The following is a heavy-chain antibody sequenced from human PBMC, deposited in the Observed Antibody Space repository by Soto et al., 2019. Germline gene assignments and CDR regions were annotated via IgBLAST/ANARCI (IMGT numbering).Heavy chain of an antibody. J-gene: IGHJ4*02. CDR2: IIPILGTA. CDR3: ARESPYSIGWYRIIDY. D-gene: IGHD6-19*01. Sequence: ASVKVSCKASGGTFSSYAIKWVRQARGQGLEWMGGIIPILGTANYAQNFKARETITADESTSTAYMELSSLRSEDTAVYYCARESPYSIGWYRIIDYWGQGTLVTVSS. V-gene: IGHV1-69*13. CDR1: GGTFSSYA.